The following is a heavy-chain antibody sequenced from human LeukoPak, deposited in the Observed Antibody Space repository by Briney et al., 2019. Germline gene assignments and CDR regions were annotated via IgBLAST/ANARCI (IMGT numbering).Heavy chain of an antibody. CDR1: GFTLRDYH. D-gene: IGHD3-22*01. Sequence: GGSLRLSCVGSGFTLRDYHMDWVRQAPGKGLEWVAVISYDGSNKYYADSVKGRFTISRDNSKNTLYLQMNSLRAEDTAVYYCARDSDYDSSGYYDMVFDYWGQGTLVTVSS. J-gene: IGHJ4*02. CDR2: ISYDGSNK. V-gene: IGHV3-30*19. CDR3: ARDSDYDSSGYYDMVFDY.